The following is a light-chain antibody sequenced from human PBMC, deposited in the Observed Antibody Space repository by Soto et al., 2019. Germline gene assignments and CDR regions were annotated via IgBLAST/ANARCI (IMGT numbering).Light chain of an antibody. CDR2: GAS. J-gene: IGKJ4*01. V-gene: IGKV3-20*01. CDR3: NQYHSAFT. Sequence: EIVLTQSPGTLSLSPGEGATLSCRASQSVSSSSLTWYQQKRGQAPRLLIYGASTRATGIPDRFSGSGSGTDFTLTISRLEPEDVAVYYCNQYHSAFTFGVGTKVEIK. CDR1: QSVSSSS.